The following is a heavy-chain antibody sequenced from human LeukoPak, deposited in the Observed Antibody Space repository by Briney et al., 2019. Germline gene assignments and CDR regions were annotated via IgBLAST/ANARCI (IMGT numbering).Heavy chain of an antibody. CDR1: GFTFSSYA. Sequence: GGSLRLSCAASGFTFSSYAMSWVRQAPGKGLEWVSAISGSGGSTYYADSVKGRFAISRDNSKNTLYLQMNSLRAEDTAVYYCAKGGQWLTKKGFDYWGQGTLVTVSS. CDR2: ISGSGGST. D-gene: IGHD6-19*01. V-gene: IGHV3-23*01. J-gene: IGHJ4*02. CDR3: AKGGQWLTKKGFDY.